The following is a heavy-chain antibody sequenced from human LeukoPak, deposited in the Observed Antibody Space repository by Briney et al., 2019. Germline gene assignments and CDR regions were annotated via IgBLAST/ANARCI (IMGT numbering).Heavy chain of an antibody. D-gene: IGHD6-13*01. CDR3: AKAPTIAAAGTPHFDY. Sequence: GGSLRLSCAASGFTFSNYGMHWVRQAPGKGLEWVAIISFDGTNQYYGDSVKGRFTISRDNSKNTLYLQMNSLRAEDTAVYYCAKAPTIAAAGTPHFDYWGQGTLVTVSS. V-gene: IGHV3-30*18. CDR1: GFTFSNYG. CDR2: ISFDGTNQ. J-gene: IGHJ4*02.